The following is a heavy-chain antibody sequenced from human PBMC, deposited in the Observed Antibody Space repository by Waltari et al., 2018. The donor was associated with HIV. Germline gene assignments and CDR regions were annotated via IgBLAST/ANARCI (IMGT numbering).Heavy chain of an antibody. CDR2: VEHTGNT. V-gene: IGHV4-34*01. CDR1: NASIRGNY. J-gene: IGHJ4*02. D-gene: IGHD2-15*01. Sequence: QVQLQQWGAGLLKPSETLSLTCAVYNASIRGNYWSWIRQPPGKGPEWIGQVEHTGNTKYKASLNSRVTISVDTSKNQFSLKMKSVTAADTAFYYCTRAWAEGGPQGNWGQGALVTVSS. CDR3: TRAWAEGGPQGN.